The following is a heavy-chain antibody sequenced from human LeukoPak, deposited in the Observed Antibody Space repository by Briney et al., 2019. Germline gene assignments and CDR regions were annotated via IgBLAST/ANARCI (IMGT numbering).Heavy chain of an antibody. V-gene: IGHV3-11*01. J-gene: IGHJ4*02. D-gene: IGHD2-2*01. CDR1: GFTFSDHY. CDR2: ISNSGSLK. CDR3: AKARYCSSTSCSPLVDY. Sequence: GGSLRLSCAASGFTFSDHYMSWFRQAPGKGLEWVSYISNSGSLKYYADSVKGRFTISRDNAKNSLYLQMNSLRAEDTAVYYCAKARYCSSTSCSPLVDYWGQGTLVTVSS.